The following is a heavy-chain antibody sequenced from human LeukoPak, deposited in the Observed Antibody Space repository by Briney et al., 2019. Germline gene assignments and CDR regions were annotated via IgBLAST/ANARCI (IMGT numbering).Heavy chain of an antibody. CDR2: INHSGST. D-gene: IGHD2-8*02. V-gene: IGHV4-34*01. CDR1: GGSSSGYY. CDR3: ARLGYCTGGVCNSYYYYYYMDV. Sequence: TSETLSLTCAVYGGSSSGYYWSWIRQPPGKGLEWIGEINHSGSTNYNPSLKSRVTISVDTSKNQFSLKLSSVTAADTAVYYCARLGYCTGGVCNSYYYYYYMDVWGKGTTVTVSS. J-gene: IGHJ6*03.